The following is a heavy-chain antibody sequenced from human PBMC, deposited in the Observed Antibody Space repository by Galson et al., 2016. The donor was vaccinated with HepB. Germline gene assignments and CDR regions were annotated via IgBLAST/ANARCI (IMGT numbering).Heavy chain of an antibody. CDR3: ARTSYRECTGTRCVNFRYYYYYMDV. V-gene: IGHV3-53*01. CDR2: IFYGGTT. Sequence: SLRLSCAASGFTVSSYYMSWVRQAPGKGLEGVSVIFYGGTTYYAESVEGRFTISRADSMNTLYLQMNSLTAEDTAVYFCARTSYRECTGTRCVNFRYYYYYMDVWGKGTTVTVSS. D-gene: IGHD2-2*01. CDR1: GFTVSSYY. J-gene: IGHJ6*03.